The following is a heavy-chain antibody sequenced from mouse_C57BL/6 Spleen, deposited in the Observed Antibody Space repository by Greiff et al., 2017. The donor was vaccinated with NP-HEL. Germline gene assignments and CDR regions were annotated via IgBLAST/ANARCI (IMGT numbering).Heavy chain of an antibody. D-gene: IGHD4-1*01. Sequence: EVQLQQSGAELVRPGASVKLSCTASGFNIKDDYMHWVKQRPEQGLEWIGWIDPENGDTEYASKFQGKATITADTSSNTAYLQLSSLTSEDTAVYYCTTETGTYAMDYWGQGTSVTFSS. CDR3: TTETGTYAMDY. J-gene: IGHJ4*01. CDR2: IDPENGDT. CDR1: GFNIKDDY. V-gene: IGHV14-4*01.